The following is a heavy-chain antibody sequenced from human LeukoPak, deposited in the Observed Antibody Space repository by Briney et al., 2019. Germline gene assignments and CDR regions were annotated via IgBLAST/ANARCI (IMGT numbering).Heavy chain of an antibody. CDR3: ARTRDDSSSFLDY. J-gene: IGHJ4*02. D-gene: IGHD6-13*01. CDR2: IYYSGST. Sequence: SETLSLTCTVSGGSISSYYWSWIRQPPGKGLEWIGYIYYSGSTNYNPSLKSRVTISVDTSKNQFSLKLSSVTAADTAVYYCARTRDDSSSFLDYWGQGTLVTVSS. CDR1: GGSISSYY. V-gene: IGHV4-59*08.